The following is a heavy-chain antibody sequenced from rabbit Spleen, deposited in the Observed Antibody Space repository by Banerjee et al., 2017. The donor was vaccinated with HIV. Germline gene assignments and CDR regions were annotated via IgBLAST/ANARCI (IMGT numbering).Heavy chain of an antibody. CDR3: ARDTGSGHYIDAYFDL. CDR2: IYTGNVKT. D-gene: IGHD1-1*01. Sequence: QQLVESGGGLVKPGASLTLTCTASGFDFSRGYDMCWVRQAPGKGLEWIGCIYTGNVKTFSASWAKGRFTISKTSSTTVTLQMTSLTAADTAPYFCARDTGSGHYIDAYFDLWGPGTLVTVS. CDR1: GFDFSRGYD. V-gene: IGHV1S40*01. J-gene: IGHJ4*01.